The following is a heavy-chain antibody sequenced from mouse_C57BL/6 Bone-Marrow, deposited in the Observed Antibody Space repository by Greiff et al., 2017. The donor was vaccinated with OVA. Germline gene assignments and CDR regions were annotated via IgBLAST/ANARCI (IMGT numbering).Heavy chain of an antibody. J-gene: IGHJ3*01. Sequence: VQLQQPGAELVKPGASVKLSCQASGYTFTSYWMPWVKQRPGQGLEWIGMIHPTSGSTNYNEQFKSKATLTVAKSSSTAYMHLSSLTSEDSAVYYCARSGTGTLAGFAYWGQGTLVTVSA. V-gene: IGHV1-64*01. D-gene: IGHD4-1*01. CDR3: ARSGTGTLAGFAY. CDR1: GYTFTSYW. CDR2: IHPTSGST.